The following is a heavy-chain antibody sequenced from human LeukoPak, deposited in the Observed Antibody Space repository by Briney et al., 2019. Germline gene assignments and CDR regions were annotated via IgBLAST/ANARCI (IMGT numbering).Heavy chain of an antibody. CDR1: GGSISSYD. Sequence: PSETLSLTCTVSGGSISSYDWSWFRQPAGKRLEWIGRIYTRGSTNYNPSLKSRVIMSVDTSKNQFSLKLSSVTAADTAVYYCARLSSSWYQDWYFDLWGRGTLVTVSS. CDR2: IYTRGST. CDR3: ARLSSSWYQDWYFDL. D-gene: IGHD6-13*01. J-gene: IGHJ2*01. V-gene: IGHV4-4*07.